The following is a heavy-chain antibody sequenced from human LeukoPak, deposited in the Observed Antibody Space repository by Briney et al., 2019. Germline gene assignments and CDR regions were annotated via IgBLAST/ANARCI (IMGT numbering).Heavy chain of an antibody. V-gene: IGHV6-1*01. D-gene: IGHD3-16*01. CDR2: TYYRSKWYN. CDR3: ARDTLGATDY. CDR1: GDSVSSNSGA. Sequence: SQTLSLTCAISGDSVSSNSGAWNWIRQSPSRGLEWLGRTYYRSKWYNDYAISVKSRIIINPDTSKNQFSLQLNSVTAADTAVYYCARDTLGATDYWGQGTLVTVSS. J-gene: IGHJ4*02.